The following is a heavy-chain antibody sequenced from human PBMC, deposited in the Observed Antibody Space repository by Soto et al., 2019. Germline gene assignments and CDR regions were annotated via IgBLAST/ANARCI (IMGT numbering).Heavy chain of an antibody. CDR1: GFTFSSFA. V-gene: IGHV3-23*01. Sequence: EVHLLESGGGLVQPGGSLRLSCAATGFTFSSFAMTWVRQAPGKGLEWVSTISGSGTNTYYADSVKGRFTFSRDNSKNTXFXEMRSLRAENTAMYYCSRTLPFAFDVLTGYEYYFDSWGQGTLLTVSS. D-gene: IGHD3-9*01. CDR2: ISGSGTNT. CDR3: SRTLPFAFDVLTGYEYYFDS. J-gene: IGHJ4*02.